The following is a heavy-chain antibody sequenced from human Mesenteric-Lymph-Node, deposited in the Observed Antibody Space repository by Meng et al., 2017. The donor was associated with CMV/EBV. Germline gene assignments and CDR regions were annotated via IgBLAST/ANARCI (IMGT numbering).Heavy chain of an antibody. J-gene: IGHJ6*02. CDR2: ISSSSSYI. CDR3: ARFGLVGYCSSTSCLDYYYYGMDV. D-gene: IGHD2-2*01. V-gene: IGHV3-21*01. CDR1: GFTFSSYS. Sequence: GGSLRLSCAASGFTFSSYSMNWVRQAPGKGLEWVSSISSSSSYIYYADSVKGRFTISRDNAKNSLYLQMNSLRAEDTAVYYCARFGLVGYCSSTSCLDYYYYGMDVWGQGTTVTVSS.